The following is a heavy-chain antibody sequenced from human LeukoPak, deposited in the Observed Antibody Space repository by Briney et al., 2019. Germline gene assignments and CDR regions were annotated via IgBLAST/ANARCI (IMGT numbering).Heavy chain of an antibody. CDR1: GFTFSTYA. CDR3: AKDISWVTVTTSGAFDY. J-gene: IGHJ4*02. Sequence: GRSLRLSCAASGFTFSTYAMHWVRQAPGKGLKWVAVISYLGTNEYYADSVKGRFTISRDNSKNTLYLQMNSLRAEDTAVYYCAKDISWVTVTTSGAFDYWGQGTLVTVSS. CDR2: ISYLGTNE. V-gene: IGHV3-30-3*01. D-gene: IGHD4-17*01.